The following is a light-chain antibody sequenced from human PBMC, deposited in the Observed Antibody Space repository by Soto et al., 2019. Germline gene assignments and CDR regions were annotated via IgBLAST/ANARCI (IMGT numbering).Light chain of an antibody. CDR3: QQRSHSAPYT. Sequence: EIVLTQSPATLSLSPGERATLSCRASQTVISSYLAWYQQKPGQAPRLLIYDASSRATGIPARFSASGSGTDFTLTISSLEPEDFAVYYRQQRSHSAPYTFGQGTKLQIK. J-gene: IGKJ2*01. CDR1: QTVISSY. CDR2: DAS. V-gene: IGKV3-11*01.